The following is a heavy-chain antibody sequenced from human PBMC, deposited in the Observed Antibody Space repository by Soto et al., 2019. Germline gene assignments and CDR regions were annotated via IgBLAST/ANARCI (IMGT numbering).Heavy chain of an antibody. CDR3: ARGRYGDY. Sequence: QVHLVQSGAEVKKPGASVKVSCKGSGYAFTTYGITWVRQAPGQGLEWMGWISAHNGNTNYAQKLHGRVTVTRDTPTSTAYMELRSRRSDDAAVYYCARGRYGDYWGQGALVTVSS. D-gene: IGHD4-17*01. CDR2: ISAHNGNT. J-gene: IGHJ4*02. CDR1: GYAFTTYG. V-gene: IGHV1-18*01.